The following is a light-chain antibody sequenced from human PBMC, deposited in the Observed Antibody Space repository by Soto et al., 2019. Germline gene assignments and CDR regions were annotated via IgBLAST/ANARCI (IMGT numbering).Light chain of an antibody. Sequence: DIQMTQSPSTLSASVGDRVTITCRASQGITTFLAWYQQKPGKAPQILIYDASKLEPGVPSRLSGGGSGTEFTLTISSLQPDDFATYYCQQYSTYPLIFGGGTKVDIK. J-gene: IGKJ4*01. V-gene: IGKV1-5*01. CDR1: QGITTF. CDR2: DAS. CDR3: QQYSTYPLI.